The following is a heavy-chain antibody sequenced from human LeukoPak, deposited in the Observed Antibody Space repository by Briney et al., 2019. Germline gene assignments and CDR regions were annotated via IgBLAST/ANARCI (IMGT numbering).Heavy chain of an antibody. CDR3: ARDREGHDGNAFDI. J-gene: IGHJ3*02. D-gene: IGHD5-12*01. V-gene: IGHV3-21*01. CDR2: ISSSSSYI. Sequence: SGGSLRLSCAASGFTFSSYNMNWVRQAPGKGLEWVSSISSSSSYIYYADSVKGRFTISRDNAKNSLYLQMNSLRAEDTAVYYCARDREGHDGNAFDIWGQGTMVTVSS. CDR1: GFTFSSYN.